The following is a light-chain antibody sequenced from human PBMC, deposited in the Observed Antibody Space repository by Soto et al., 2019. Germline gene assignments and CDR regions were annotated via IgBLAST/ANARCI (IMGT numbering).Light chain of an antibody. V-gene: IGKV3-20*01. Sequence: EIVLTKSPGTLSLSPGERATLSCRASQSISNSYLAWYQQKPGQAPRLLIYGASSRATGIPSRFSGSGSGTDFTLTISRLQPEDFAVYYCQQYGGSPIFTFGPGTKVDIK. J-gene: IGKJ3*01. CDR3: QQYGGSPIFT. CDR1: QSISNSY. CDR2: GAS.